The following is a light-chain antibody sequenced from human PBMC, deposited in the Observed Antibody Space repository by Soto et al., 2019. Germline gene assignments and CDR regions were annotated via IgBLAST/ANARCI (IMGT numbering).Light chain of an antibody. J-gene: IGKJ1*01. V-gene: IGKV1-9*01. Sequence: DIQLTQSPSFLSASVGDRVTITCRASQGISTYLAWYHQKPGTAPRLLIYGASTLQTGVPSRISGSGSGTEFSLTISSLQPEDFGTYYCQQVNNYSRTFGQGTKVDIK. CDR1: QGISTY. CDR2: GAS. CDR3: QQVNNYSRT.